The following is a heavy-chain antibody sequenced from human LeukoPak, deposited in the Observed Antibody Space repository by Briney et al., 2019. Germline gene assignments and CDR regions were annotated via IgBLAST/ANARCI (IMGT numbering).Heavy chain of an antibody. D-gene: IGHD3-10*01. CDR2: IIPILGIA. CDR3: ASGSGTGVDY. V-gene: IGHV1-69*04. J-gene: IGHJ4*02. Sequence: ASVKVSCEASGGTFSSYAISWVRQAPGQGLEWMGRIIPILGIANYAQKFQGRVTITADKSTSTAYMELSSLRSEDTAVYYCASGSGTGVDYWGQGTLVTVSS. CDR1: GGTFSSYA.